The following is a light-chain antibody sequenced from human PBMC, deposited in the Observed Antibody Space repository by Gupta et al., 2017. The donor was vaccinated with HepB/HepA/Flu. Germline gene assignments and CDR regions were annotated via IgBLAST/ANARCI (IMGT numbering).Light chain of an antibody. CDR1: CSNIGNNY. CDR2: DNN. V-gene: IGLV1-51*01. Sequence: QSVLTQPPSVSAAPGQKVTISCSGSCSNIGNNYVSWSQQHPGTAPKLLIYDNNKRPSVIPDRFSGSKSGTSATLGITGRQTGDEADYYCGTWDSSLSDYVFGTGTKVTVL. CDR3: GTWDSSLSDYV. J-gene: IGLJ1*01.